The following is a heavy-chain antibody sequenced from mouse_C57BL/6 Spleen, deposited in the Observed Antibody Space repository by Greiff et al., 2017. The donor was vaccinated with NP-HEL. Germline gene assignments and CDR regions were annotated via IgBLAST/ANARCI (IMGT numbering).Heavy chain of an antibody. CDR2: IDTSDSYT. CDR1: GYTFTSYW. J-gene: IGHJ3*01. V-gene: IGHV1-50*01. CDR3: ARASTGTGFAY. Sequence: VQLQQSGAELVKPGASVKLSCKASGYTFTSYWIQWVKQRPGQGLEWIGDIDTSDSYTNYNQKFTGKATLTVDTSSSTAYMQLSCLTSGDSAVYYCARASTGTGFAYWGQGTRVTVSA. D-gene: IGHD4-1*02.